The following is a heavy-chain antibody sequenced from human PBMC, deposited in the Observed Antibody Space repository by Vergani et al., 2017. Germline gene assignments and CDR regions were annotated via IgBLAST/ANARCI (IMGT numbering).Heavy chain of an antibody. CDR3: ARRGSSGYYYDAFDI. Sequence: QVQLQQWGAGLLKPSETLSLTCAVYGGSFSGYYWTWIRQPPGKGLEWIGEINHSGSTNYNPSLKSRVTISVDTSKNQFSLKLSSVTAADPAVYYCARRGSSGYYYDAFDIWGQGTMVTVSS. D-gene: IGHD3-22*01. J-gene: IGHJ3*02. CDR1: GGSFSGYY. CDR2: INHSGST. V-gene: IGHV4-34*01.